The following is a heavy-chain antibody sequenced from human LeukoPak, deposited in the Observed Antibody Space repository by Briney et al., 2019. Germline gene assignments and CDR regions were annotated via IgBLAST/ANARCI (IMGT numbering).Heavy chain of an antibody. J-gene: IGHJ4*02. Sequence: GGSLRLSCAASGFTFDDYAMHWVRQAPGKGLEWVSGISWNSGSIGYADSVKGRFTISRDNAKNSLYLQMNSLRAEDTALYYCAKSPSIAVAGYFDYWGQGTLVTVSS. CDR3: AKSPSIAVAGYFDY. V-gene: IGHV3-9*01. CDR1: GFTFDDYA. D-gene: IGHD6-19*01. CDR2: ISWNSGSI.